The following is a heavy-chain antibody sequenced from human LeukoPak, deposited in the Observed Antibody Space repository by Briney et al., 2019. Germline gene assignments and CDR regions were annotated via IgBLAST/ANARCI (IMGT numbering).Heavy chain of an antibody. CDR1: GYTFTSYG. V-gene: IGHV1-18*01. CDR3: ARDPPPYYYDSSGYPDY. CDR2: ISAYNGNT. Sequence: ASVTVSCKASGYTFTSYGISWVRQAPGQGLEWMGWISAYNGNTNYAQKLQGRVTMTTDTSTSTAYMELRSLRSDDTAVYYCARDPPPYYYDSSGYPDYWGQGTLVTVSS. D-gene: IGHD3-22*01. J-gene: IGHJ4*02.